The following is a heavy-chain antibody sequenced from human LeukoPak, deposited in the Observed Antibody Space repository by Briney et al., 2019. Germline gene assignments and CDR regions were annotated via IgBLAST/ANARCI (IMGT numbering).Heavy chain of an antibody. Sequence: GASVKVSCKASGYTITSYYMHWVRQAPGQGLEWMGIINPSGGSTSYAQKFQGRVTMTRDTSTSTVYMELSSLRSEDTAVYYCARTNGSHDAFDIWGQGTMVTVSS. CDR2: INPSGGST. V-gene: IGHV1-46*01. CDR3: ARTNGSHDAFDI. D-gene: IGHD2-8*01. J-gene: IGHJ3*02. CDR1: GYTITSYY.